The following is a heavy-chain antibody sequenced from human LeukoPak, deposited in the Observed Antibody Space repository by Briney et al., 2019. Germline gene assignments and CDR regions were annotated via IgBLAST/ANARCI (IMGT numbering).Heavy chain of an antibody. Sequence: SETLSLTCTVSGGSISSYYWSWIRQPPGKGREWIGYIYYSGSTNYNPSLKSRVTISVDTSKNQFSLKLSSVTAADTAVYYCARDVGYSYDFDYYFMDVWGKGTTVTVSS. CDR1: GGSISSYY. CDR2: IYYSGST. V-gene: IGHV4-59*01. J-gene: IGHJ6*03. CDR3: ARDVGYSYDFDYYFMDV. D-gene: IGHD5-18*01.